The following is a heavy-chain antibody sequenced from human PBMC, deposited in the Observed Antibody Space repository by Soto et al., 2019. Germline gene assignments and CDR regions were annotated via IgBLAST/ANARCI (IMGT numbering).Heavy chain of an antibody. J-gene: IGHJ3*02. CDR3: ARAHYCSGGGCHYPFAI. V-gene: IGHV4-39*07. Sequence: SETLSLTCTVSGGSISSSSYYWGRSRQPPGKGLEWIGSIYYSGSTYYNPSLKSRVTISVDTSKNQFSLKLSSVTAADTAVYYCARAHYCSGGGCHYPFAIWGQGSMVTVSS. D-gene: IGHD2-15*01. CDR1: GGSISSSSYY. CDR2: IYYSGST.